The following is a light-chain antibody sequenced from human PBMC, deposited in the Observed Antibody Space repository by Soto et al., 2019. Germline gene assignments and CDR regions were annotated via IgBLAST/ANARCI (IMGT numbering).Light chain of an antibody. Sequence: SYELTQPPSVSVAPGKTARITCGGNNIGSKSVHWYQQKAGQAPVLVIYYDRDRPSGIPERFSGSNSGNTATLTVSRVEAGDEADYYCQVWDSSSDPVIFGGGTQLTVL. J-gene: IGLJ2*01. V-gene: IGLV3-21*04. CDR3: QVWDSSSDPVI. CDR1: NIGSKS. CDR2: YDR.